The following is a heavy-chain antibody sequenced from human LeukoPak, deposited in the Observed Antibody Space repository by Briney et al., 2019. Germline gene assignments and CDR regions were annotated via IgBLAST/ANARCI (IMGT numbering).Heavy chain of an antibody. V-gene: IGHV1-69*13. Sequence: SVKVSCKASGGTFSSYAISWVRQAPGQGLEWMGGIIPIFGTANYAQKFQGRVTITADESTSTAYMELSSLRSEDTAVYYCARALIAVAGRRHAFDIWAKGQWSPSLQ. CDR2: IIPIFGTA. CDR3: ARALIAVAGRRHAFDI. J-gene: IGHJ3*02. CDR1: GGTFSSYA. D-gene: IGHD6-19*01.